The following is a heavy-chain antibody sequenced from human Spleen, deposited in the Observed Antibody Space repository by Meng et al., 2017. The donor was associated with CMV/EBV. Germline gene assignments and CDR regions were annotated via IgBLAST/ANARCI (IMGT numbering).Heavy chain of an antibody. Sequence: GESLKISCAASGFTFSSYWMSWVRQAPGKGLEWVANIKQDGSEKYYVDSVKGRFSISRDNAKNSLYLQMNSLTAEDTALYFCARMGLLEWLLPYYLDYWGQGTLVTVSS. J-gene: IGHJ4*02. CDR1: GFTFSSYW. CDR2: IKQDGSEK. CDR3: ARMGLLEWLLPYYLDY. V-gene: IGHV3-7*01. D-gene: IGHD3-3*01.